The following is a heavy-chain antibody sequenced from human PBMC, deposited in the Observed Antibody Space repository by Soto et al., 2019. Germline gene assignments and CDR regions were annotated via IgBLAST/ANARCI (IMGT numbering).Heavy chain of an antibody. V-gene: IGHV3-23*01. D-gene: IGHD3-10*01. Sequence: GGSLRLSCAASGFTFSSYAMSWVRQAPGKGLEWVSAISGRGGSTYYAESVKGRFTISRANSKNTLYLKMNSLRAEDTAVYYCAKANPLLWFGELLPKSYYYYYMDVWGKGTTVTVSS. CDR3: AKANPLLWFGELLPKSYYYYYMDV. CDR2: ISGRGGST. J-gene: IGHJ6*03. CDR1: GFTFSSYA.